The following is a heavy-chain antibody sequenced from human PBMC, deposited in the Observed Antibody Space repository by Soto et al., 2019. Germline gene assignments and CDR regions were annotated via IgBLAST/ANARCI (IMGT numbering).Heavy chain of an antibody. CDR2: ISGYNGDT. J-gene: IGHJ6*02. Sequence: QGQLVQSGGEVKKPGASVKVSCKASGYTFTRYGISWVRQAPGQGLEWMGWISGYNGDTKYAQKFQGRVTMTVDKSTTPAYMELRSLTSDDRAVYYCAKNGQPPYYYYGMDVWGQGTTVTVSS. V-gene: IGHV1-18*01. D-gene: IGHD2-8*01. CDR3: AKNGQPPYYYYGMDV. CDR1: GYTFTRYG.